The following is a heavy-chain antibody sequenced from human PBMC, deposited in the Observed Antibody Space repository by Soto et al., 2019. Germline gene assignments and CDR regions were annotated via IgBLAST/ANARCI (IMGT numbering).Heavy chain of an antibody. D-gene: IGHD5-18*01. J-gene: IGHJ6*02. V-gene: IGHV1-3*01. CDR3: ARGGYSYGFYYYYYGMDV. CDR2: INAGNGNT. CDR1: GYTFTSYA. Sequence: QVQLVQSGAEVKKPGASVKVSCKASGYTFTSYAMHWVRQAPGQRLEWMGWINAGNGNTKYSQKFQGRVTITRDTSASTAYMELSSLRSEDTAVYYCARGGYSYGFYYYYYGMDVWGQGTTVTVSS.